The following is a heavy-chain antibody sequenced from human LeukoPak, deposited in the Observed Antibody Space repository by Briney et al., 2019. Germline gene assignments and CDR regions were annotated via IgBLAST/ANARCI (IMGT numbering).Heavy chain of an antibody. J-gene: IGHJ5*02. CDR2: ISSSSSTI. CDR3: AKGAVPAAIRNWFDP. Sequence: GGSLRLSCAASGFTFSSYSMNWVRQAPGKGLEWVSYISSSSSTIYYADSVKGRFTISRDNAKNSLYLQMNSLRAEDTAVYYCAKGAVPAAIRNWFDPWGQGTLVTVSS. CDR1: GFTFSSYS. D-gene: IGHD2-2*02. V-gene: IGHV3-48*01.